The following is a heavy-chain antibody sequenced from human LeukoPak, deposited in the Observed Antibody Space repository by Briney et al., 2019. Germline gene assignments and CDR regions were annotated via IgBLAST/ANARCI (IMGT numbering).Heavy chain of an antibody. CDR2: ISSSGSI. Sequence: EGSLRLSCAASGFIFSGYSMNWVRQAPGKGLEWVSYISSSGSIYYADSVKGRFTISRDNAKNSLYLQINNLRAEDTAVYYCARGVDTSLTGGYYYYGMDVWGQGTTVTVSS. V-gene: IGHV3-48*01. CDR3: ARGVDTSLTGGYYYYGMDV. CDR1: GFIFSGYS. D-gene: IGHD5-18*01. J-gene: IGHJ6*02.